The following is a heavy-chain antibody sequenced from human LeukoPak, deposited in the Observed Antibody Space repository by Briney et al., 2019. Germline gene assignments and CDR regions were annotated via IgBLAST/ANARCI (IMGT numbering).Heavy chain of an antibody. CDR3: AKRGRYYFDQ. Sequence: GGSLRLSCAASGFTFSSYAMSWVRQAPGKGLEWVSTITASGGTYYADSLKGRSTISRDTSKNTLYLQINSLRAEDTAVYYCAKRGRYYFDQWGQGTLVTVSS. CDR1: GFTFSSYA. CDR2: ITASGGT. J-gene: IGHJ4*02. V-gene: IGHV3-23*01.